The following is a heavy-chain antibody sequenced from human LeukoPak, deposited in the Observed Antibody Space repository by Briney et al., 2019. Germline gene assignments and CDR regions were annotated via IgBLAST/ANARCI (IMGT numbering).Heavy chain of an antibody. CDR3: APRPTVTIDY. Sequence: GGSLRLSCAASGFTFSSYAMSWVRQAPGKGLEWVSTISGSGGSTNYGDSVKGRFTISRDNSKNTLYLQMNSLRAEDTAVYYCAPRPTVTIDYWGQGTLVTVSS. CDR1: GFTFSSYA. D-gene: IGHD4-17*01. J-gene: IGHJ4*02. V-gene: IGHV3-23*01. CDR2: ISGSGGST.